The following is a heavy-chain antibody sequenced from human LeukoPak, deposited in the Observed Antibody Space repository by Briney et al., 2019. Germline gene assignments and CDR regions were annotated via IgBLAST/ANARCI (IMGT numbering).Heavy chain of an antibody. J-gene: IGHJ6*04. CDR3: ARDRGDFWSGYRRMDV. CDR1: GYTFTGYY. V-gene: IGHV1-2*02. CDR2: INPNSGGT. Sequence: ASVKVSCKASGYTFTGYYMHWVRQAPGQGLEGMGWINPNSGGTNYAQKFQGRVTMTRDTSISTAYMELSRLRSDDTAVYYCARDRGDFWSGYRRMDVWGKGTTVTVSS. D-gene: IGHD3-3*01.